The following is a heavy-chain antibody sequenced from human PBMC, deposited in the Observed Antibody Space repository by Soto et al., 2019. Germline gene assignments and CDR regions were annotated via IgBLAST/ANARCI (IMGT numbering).Heavy chain of an antibody. Sequence: GASVKVSCKASGGTFSSYAISWVRQAPGQGLEWMGGIIPIFGTANYAQKFQGRVTITADESTSIAYMELSSLRSEDTAVYYCARTYYDFWSGYPPDYYYYGMDVWGQGTTVTVSS. J-gene: IGHJ6*02. D-gene: IGHD3-3*01. CDR1: GGTFSSYA. CDR3: ARTYYDFWSGYPPDYYYYGMDV. CDR2: IIPIFGTA. V-gene: IGHV1-69*13.